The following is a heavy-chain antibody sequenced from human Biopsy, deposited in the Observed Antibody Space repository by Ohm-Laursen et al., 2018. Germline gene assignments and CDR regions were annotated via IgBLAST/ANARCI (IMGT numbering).Heavy chain of an antibody. CDR1: GYTFTGYH. J-gene: IGHJ5*02. CDR3: TRGGYYYDSLAYYYWFDP. CDR2: INAKTGDT. Sequence: ASVKVSCKSSGYTFTGYHVHWVRQAPGQGLEWMGWINAKTGDTNYAQKFQGRVTMTRDTSISTAYVDLSSLRSGDTAVYYCTRGGYYYDSLAYYYWFDPWGQGTLVTVSS. V-gene: IGHV1-2*02. D-gene: IGHD3-22*01.